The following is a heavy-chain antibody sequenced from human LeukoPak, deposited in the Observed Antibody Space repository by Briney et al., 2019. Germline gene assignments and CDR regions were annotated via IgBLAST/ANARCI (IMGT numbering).Heavy chain of an antibody. Sequence: GGSLRLSCAASGFTFSDYYMSWIRQAPGKGLEWVSYISSSGSTIYYADSVKGRFTISRDNAKNSLYLQMNSLRAEDTAVYYCVREGRYCSSTSCYTAFDIWGQGTMVTVSS. J-gene: IGHJ3*02. V-gene: IGHV3-11*01. D-gene: IGHD2-2*02. CDR2: ISSSGSTI. CDR3: VREGRYCSSTSCYTAFDI. CDR1: GFTFSDYY.